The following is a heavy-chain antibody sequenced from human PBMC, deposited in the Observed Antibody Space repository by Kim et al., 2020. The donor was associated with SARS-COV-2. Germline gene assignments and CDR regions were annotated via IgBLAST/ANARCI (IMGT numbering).Heavy chain of an antibody. V-gene: IGHV3-33*01. J-gene: IGHJ6*02. CDR2: IWYDGRNK. CDR1: GFAFSTYG. Sequence: GRSLRLPCAASGFAFSTYGMHWVRQAPGKGLEWVAVIWYDGRNKYYADSVKGRFTISRDNSKNTVYLEMNSLRVEDSAVYYCARDRTGYYYGMDVWGQGT. CDR3: ARDRTGYYYGMDV.